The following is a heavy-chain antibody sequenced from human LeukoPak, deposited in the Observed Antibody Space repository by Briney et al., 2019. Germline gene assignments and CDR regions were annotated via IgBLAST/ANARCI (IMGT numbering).Heavy chain of an antibody. CDR3: ARVAVSGPTGWFDS. V-gene: IGHV3-21*01. J-gene: IGHJ5*01. Sequence: GGSPSLSCGGSGFTLKSYSLSWVRQAPGKGLEWVSSISSTSAYIYYADSVKGRFTISRDNVDNVVYLQMNSLGAEDTAVYYCARVAVSGPTGWFDSWGQGTLVIVSS. D-gene: IGHD2-8*02. CDR2: ISSTSAYI. CDR1: GFTLKSYS.